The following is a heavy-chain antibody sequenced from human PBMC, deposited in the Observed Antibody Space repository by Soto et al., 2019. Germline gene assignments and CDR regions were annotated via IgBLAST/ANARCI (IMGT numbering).Heavy chain of an antibody. CDR1: GGTFSSYA. D-gene: IGHD2-21*02. J-gene: IGHJ6*02. CDR2: IIPIFGTA. V-gene: IGHV1-69*13. CDR3: ARRPVGGNYRAYYYYYYGMDV. Sequence: GASVKVSCKASGGTFSSYAISWVRQAPGQGLEWMGGIIPIFGTANYAQKFQGRVTITADESTSTAYMELSSLRSEDTAVYYCARRPVGGNYRAYYYYYYGMDVWGQGTTVTVSS.